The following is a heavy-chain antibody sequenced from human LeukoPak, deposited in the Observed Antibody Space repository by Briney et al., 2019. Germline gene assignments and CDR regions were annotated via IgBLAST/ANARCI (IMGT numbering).Heavy chain of an antibody. CDR1: GFTFSSYA. J-gene: IGHJ4*02. Sequence: GGSLRLSCAASGFTFSSYAMSWVRQAPGKGLEGVSAISGSGGSTYYADSVKGRFTISRDNSKNTLYLQMNSLRAEDTAVYYCAKDPQVATINYFDYWGQGTLVTVSS. D-gene: IGHD5-24*01. CDR3: AKDPQVATINYFDY. CDR2: ISGSGGST. V-gene: IGHV3-23*01.